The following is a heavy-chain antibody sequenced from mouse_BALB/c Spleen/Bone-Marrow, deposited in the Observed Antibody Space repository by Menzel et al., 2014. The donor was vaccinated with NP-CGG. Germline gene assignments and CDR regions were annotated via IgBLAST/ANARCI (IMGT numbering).Heavy chain of an antibody. CDR2: ISDGGSYT. J-gene: IGHJ3*01. V-gene: IGHV5-4*02. CDR3: SRAYGYDAWFAY. CDR1: GCTFSDYY. D-gene: IGHD2-2*01. Sequence: EVKLVESGGGLVKPGGSLKLSCAVSGCTFSDYYMYWVRQTPETRLEWVATISDGGSYTYYSDSVKGRFTISRDNAKNNLYLQMNSLRSEDTSMYFCSRAYGYDAWFAYWGQGTLVTVSA.